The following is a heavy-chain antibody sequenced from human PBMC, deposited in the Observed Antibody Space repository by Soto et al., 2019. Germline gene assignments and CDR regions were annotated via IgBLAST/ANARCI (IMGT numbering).Heavy chain of an antibody. CDR3: ARTYYSSTSCYYYFDY. CDR2: ISSSSSYI. D-gene: IGHD2-2*01. Sequence: GGSLRLSCAASGFTFSSYSMNWVRQAPGKGLEWVSSISSSSSYIYYADSVKGRFTISRDNAKNSLYLQMNSLRAEDTAVYYCARTYYSSTSCYYYFDYWGQGTLVTVSS. J-gene: IGHJ4*02. CDR1: GFTFSSYS. V-gene: IGHV3-21*01.